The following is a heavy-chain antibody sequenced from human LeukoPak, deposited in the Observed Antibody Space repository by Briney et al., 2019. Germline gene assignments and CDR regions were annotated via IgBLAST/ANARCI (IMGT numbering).Heavy chain of an antibody. Sequence: GGSLRLSCAASGFTFSAHWMSWVRQAPGKGLEWVANIKEDGSEKYYVDSVKGRFTISRDSSNTLYLQMNSLRPEDTAVYYCARGGDYTRYMDVWGKGTTVTVSS. V-gene: IGHV3-7*01. CDR2: IKEDGSEK. J-gene: IGHJ6*03. D-gene: IGHD4-11*01. CDR3: ARGGDYTRYMDV. CDR1: GFTFSAHW.